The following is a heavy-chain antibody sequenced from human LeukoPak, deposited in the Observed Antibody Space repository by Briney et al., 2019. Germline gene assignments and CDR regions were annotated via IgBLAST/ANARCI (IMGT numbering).Heavy chain of an antibody. Sequence: GASVKVSCKASGGIFSRYAISWVRQAPGQGLEWMGGIIPIFGTANYAQKFQGRVTITADESTSTAYMELSSLRSEDTAVYYCASSDYGDLYYFDYWGQGTLVTVSS. D-gene: IGHD4-17*01. J-gene: IGHJ4*02. CDR2: IIPIFGTA. CDR1: GGIFSRYA. V-gene: IGHV1-69*13. CDR3: ASSDYGDLYYFDY.